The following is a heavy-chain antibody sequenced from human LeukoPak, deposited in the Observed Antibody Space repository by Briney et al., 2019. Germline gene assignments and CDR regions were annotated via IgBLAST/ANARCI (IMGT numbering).Heavy chain of an antibody. J-gene: IGHJ6*02. V-gene: IGHV3-23*01. CDR2: ITGDGNTI. Sequence: PGGSPRLSCAASGYSFNAYAMRGGRQAPGEGLEWVSSITGDGNTIIYADSVKGRFTISRDYSKNTLYLQMNSLRVEDTAIYYCAKRGDNYSYYYVMEVWGQGTTVIVSS. CDR1: GYSFNAYA. CDR3: AKRGDNYSYYYVMEV. D-gene: IGHD2-21*02.